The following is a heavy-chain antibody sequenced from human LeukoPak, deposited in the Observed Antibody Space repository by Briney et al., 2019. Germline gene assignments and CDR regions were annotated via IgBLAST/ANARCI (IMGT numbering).Heavy chain of an antibody. J-gene: IGHJ4*02. D-gene: IGHD6-19*01. CDR2: IIPIFGTA. CDR3: ARGHSSGWFFDY. CDR1: GGTFSSYA. Sequence: SVKVSCKASGGTFSSYAISWVRQAPGQGLEWMGGIIPIFGTANYAQKFQGRVTITTDESTSTAYMELSSLRFEDTAVYHCARGHSSGWFFDYWGQGTLVTVSS. V-gene: IGHV1-69*05.